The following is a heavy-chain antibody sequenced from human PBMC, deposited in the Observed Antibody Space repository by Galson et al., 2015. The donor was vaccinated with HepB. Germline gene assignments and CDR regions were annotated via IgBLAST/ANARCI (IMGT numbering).Heavy chain of an antibody. Sequence: SLRLSCAASGFTFSSYSMNWVRQAPGKGLEWVSSISRSNSYIYYADSVKGRLTISRDNAKNSLYLQMNSLRAEDTAVYYCARDRGYYGSGSYYNGNWYFDVWGRGTLVTVSS. V-gene: IGHV3-21*01. D-gene: IGHD3-10*01. J-gene: IGHJ2*01. CDR2: ISRSNSYI. CDR3: ARDRGYYGSGSYYNGNWYFDV. CDR1: GFTFSSYS.